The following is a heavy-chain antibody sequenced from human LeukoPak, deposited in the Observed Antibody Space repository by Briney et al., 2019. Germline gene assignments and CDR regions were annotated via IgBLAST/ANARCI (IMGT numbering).Heavy chain of an antibody. Sequence: GASVKVSCKASGYTFTGYYMHWVRQAPGQGLEWMGRINPNSGGTNYAQKFQGRVTMTRDTSISTAYMELSRLRSDDTAVYYCARARRYCSGGSCYPNWFDPWGQGTLVTVSS. CDR1: GYTFTGYY. D-gene: IGHD2-15*01. J-gene: IGHJ5*02. CDR2: INPNSGGT. CDR3: ARARRYCSGGSCYPNWFDP. V-gene: IGHV1-2*06.